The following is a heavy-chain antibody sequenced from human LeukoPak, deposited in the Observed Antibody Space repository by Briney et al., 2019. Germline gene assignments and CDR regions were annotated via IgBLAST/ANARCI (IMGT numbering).Heavy chain of an antibody. J-gene: IGHJ4*02. Sequence: PGGSLRLSCAASGFTFSSYAMSWVRQAPGKGLEWVSAISGSGGSTYYADSVKGRFTISRDNSKNTLYLQMNSLRAEDTAVYYCARVAAAGTRPYYFDYWGQGTLVTVSS. CDR3: ARVAAAGTRPYYFDY. D-gene: IGHD6-13*01. CDR1: GFTFSSYA. V-gene: IGHV3-23*01. CDR2: ISGSGGST.